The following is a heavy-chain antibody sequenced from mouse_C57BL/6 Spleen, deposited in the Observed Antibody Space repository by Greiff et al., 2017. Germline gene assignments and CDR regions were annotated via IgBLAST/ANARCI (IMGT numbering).Heavy chain of an antibody. V-gene: IGHV3-6*01. J-gene: IGHJ1*03. CDR3: ARVYSNYWYFEV. Sequence: EVKLQESGPGLVKPSQSLSLTCSVTGYSITSGYYWNWFRQFPGNKLEWMGYISYDGSNNSNPSLKNRISITRDTSKNQFFLKLNSVTNEDTATSSCARVYSNYWYFEVWGTGTTVTVSS. CDR2: ISYDGSN. CDR1: GYSITSGYY. D-gene: IGHD2-5*01.